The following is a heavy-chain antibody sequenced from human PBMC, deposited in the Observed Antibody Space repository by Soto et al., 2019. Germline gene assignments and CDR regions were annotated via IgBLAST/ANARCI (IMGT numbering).Heavy chain of an antibody. D-gene: IGHD1-7*01. Sequence: ASVKVSCKASGGTFSSYTISWVRQAPGQGLEWMGRIIPILGIANYAQKFQGRVTITADKSTSTAYMELSSLRSEDTAVYYCAREEEKIWNYYQSWGQGTLVTVSS. CDR2: IIPILGIA. V-gene: IGHV1-69*04. J-gene: IGHJ4*02. CDR1: GGTFSSYT. CDR3: AREEEKIWNYYQS.